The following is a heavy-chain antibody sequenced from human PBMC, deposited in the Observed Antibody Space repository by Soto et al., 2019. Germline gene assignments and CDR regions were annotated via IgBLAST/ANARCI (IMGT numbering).Heavy chain of an antibody. CDR2: IYYSGST. Sequence: QVKLQESGPGLVKPSQTLSLTCTVSGGSISSGGYYWSWIRQHPGKGLEWIGYIYYSGSTYYNPSLKSRVTISVDTSKNQFSLKLSSVTAADTAVYYCARDGYCSGGSCYRDAFDIWGQGTMVTVSS. CDR1: GGSISSGGYY. V-gene: IGHV4-31*03. CDR3: ARDGYCSGGSCYRDAFDI. J-gene: IGHJ3*02. D-gene: IGHD2-15*01.